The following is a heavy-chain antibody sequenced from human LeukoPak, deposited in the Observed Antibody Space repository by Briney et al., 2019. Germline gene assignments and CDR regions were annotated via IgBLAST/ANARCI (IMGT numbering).Heavy chain of an antibody. J-gene: IGHJ4*02. CDR1: GFTFSSYG. CDR2: ISYDGSNK. V-gene: IGHV3-30*18. Sequence: GGSLRLSCAASGFTFSSYGMHWVRQAPAKGLEWVAVISYDGSNKYYADSVKGRFTISGDNSKNTLYLQMNSLRAEDTAVYYCAKDYGSGGSFDYWGQGTLVTVSS. CDR3: AKDYGSGGSFDY. D-gene: IGHD2-15*01.